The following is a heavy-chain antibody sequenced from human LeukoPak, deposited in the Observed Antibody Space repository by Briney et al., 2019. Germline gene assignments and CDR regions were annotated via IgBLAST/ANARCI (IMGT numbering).Heavy chain of an antibody. V-gene: IGHV3-21*01. CDR1: GFTFSSYS. CDR2: ISSSSSYI. J-gene: IGHJ3*02. Sequence: GGSLRLSCAASGFTFSSYSMNWVRQAPGKGLEWVSSISSSSSYIYYADSVKGRFTISRGNAKNSLYLQMNSLRVEDTAVYYCARAWTDYGDYEDAFDIWGQGTMVTVSS. CDR3: ARAWTDYGDYEDAFDI. D-gene: IGHD4-17*01.